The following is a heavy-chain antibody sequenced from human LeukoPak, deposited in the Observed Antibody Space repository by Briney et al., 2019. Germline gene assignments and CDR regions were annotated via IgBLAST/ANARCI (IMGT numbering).Heavy chain of an antibody. CDR2: MSPNSGDT. Sequence: GASVKVSCKASGYTFTSSDINWVRQATGEGLEWMGWMSPNSGDTGYAQKFQGRVTMTRDTSINTAYMELSSLRSEDTAVYYCARGGRGYSYGSFDYWGQGTLVTVSS. CDR1: GYTFTSSD. J-gene: IGHJ4*02. CDR3: ARGGRGYSYGSFDY. D-gene: IGHD5-18*01. V-gene: IGHV1-8*01.